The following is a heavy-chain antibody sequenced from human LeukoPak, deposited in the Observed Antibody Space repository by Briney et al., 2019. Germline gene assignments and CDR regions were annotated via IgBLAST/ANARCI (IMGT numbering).Heavy chain of an antibody. CDR1: GFTFSDHY. CDR3: AREWDSGSYYLGYFDY. V-gene: IGHV3-72*01. D-gene: IGHD1-26*01. Sequence: GGSLRLSCAASGFTFSDHYIDWVRHAPGKGLEWVGRIRNKANSYTTEYAASVKGRFTISRDDSKNSLYLQMNSLKCEDTAVYYCAREWDSGSYYLGYFDYWGQGTLVTVSS. CDR2: IRNKANSYTT. J-gene: IGHJ4*02.